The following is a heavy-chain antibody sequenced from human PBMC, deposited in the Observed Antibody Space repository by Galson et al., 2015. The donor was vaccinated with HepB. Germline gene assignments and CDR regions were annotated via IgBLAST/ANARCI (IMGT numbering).Heavy chain of an antibody. CDR3: ARGARGAQTRYQLLPFDP. Sequence: SLRLSCAASGFTFSSYAMHWVRQAPGKGLEWVAVISYDGSNKYYADSVKGRFTISRDNSKNTLYLQMNSLRAEDTAVYYCARGARGAQTRYQLLPFDPWGQGTLVTVSS. D-gene: IGHD2-2*01. J-gene: IGHJ5*02. CDR2: ISYDGSNK. CDR1: GFTFSSYA. V-gene: IGHV3-30-3*01.